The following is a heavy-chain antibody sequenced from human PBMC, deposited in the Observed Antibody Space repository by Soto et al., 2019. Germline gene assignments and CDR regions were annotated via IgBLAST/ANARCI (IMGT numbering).Heavy chain of an antibody. CDR2: IYWDDDK. D-gene: IGHD3-10*01. Sequence: QITLKESGPTLGKPKQTLTLTCTFSGFSLSTSGVGVGWIRQPPGKALEWLALIYWDDDKRYSPSLKSRLTITKDTSKNQVVLTMTNMDPVDTATYYCARNLWPDAFDIWGQGTMVTVSS. J-gene: IGHJ3*02. V-gene: IGHV2-5*02. CDR1: GFSLSTSGVG. CDR3: ARNLWPDAFDI.